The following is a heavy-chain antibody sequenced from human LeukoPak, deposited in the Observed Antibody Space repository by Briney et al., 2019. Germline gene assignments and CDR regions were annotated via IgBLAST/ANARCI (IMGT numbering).Heavy chain of an antibody. CDR2: IYYSGST. D-gene: IGHD5-12*01. J-gene: IGHJ4*02. CDR1: GSSISSYY. V-gene: IGHV4-59*01. CDR3: ARVLGGYLNFEY. Sequence: NPSETLSLTCSVSGSSISSYYWSWIRQPPGKGLECIGYIYYSGSTNYNPSLKSRVTISVDTSKNQFSLKLNSVTAADTAVYYCARVLGGYLNFEYWGRGTLVTVSS.